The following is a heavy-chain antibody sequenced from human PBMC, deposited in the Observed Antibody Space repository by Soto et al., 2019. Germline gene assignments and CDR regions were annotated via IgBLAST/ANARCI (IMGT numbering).Heavy chain of an antibody. V-gene: IGHV5-51*01. CDR2: IYPSDSDT. J-gene: IGHJ4*02. Sequence: RGEAVKISCEGSGYKVAGYWIAWVRPMPGKGLELMGIIYPSDSDTRYRPSFQGQVTISADKSISSAYLQWSSLRASDTAMYYCARGGVSTRTFDYWGQGTPVTVSS. D-gene: IGHD3-3*01. CDR1: GYKVAGYW. CDR3: ARGGVSTRTFDY.